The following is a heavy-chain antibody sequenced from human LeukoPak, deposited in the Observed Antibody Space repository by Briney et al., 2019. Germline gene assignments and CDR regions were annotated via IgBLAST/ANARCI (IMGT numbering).Heavy chain of an antibody. D-gene: IGHD3-10*01. V-gene: IGHV4-38-2*02. J-gene: IGHJ4*02. CDR3: ARDHGSGTVDY. CDR1: GYSISSGYY. CDR2: IYHSGGT. Sequence: SSETLSLTCTVSGYSISSGYYWGWIRQPPGKGLEWIGSIYHSGGTYYNPSLKSRVTISVDTSKNQFSLKLSSVTAADTAVYYCARDHGSGTVDYWGQGTLVTVSS.